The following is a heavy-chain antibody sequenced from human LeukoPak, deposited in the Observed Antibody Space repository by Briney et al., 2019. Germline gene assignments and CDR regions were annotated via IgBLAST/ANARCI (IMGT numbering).Heavy chain of an antibody. D-gene: IGHD1-14*01. CDR3: AKTHLYFGRKFHH. V-gene: IGHV3-23*01. J-gene: IGHJ4*02. Sequence: GGSLRLSCAASGCTFSSYAMSWVRQAPGKGLEWVSAISGSGGSTYYADSVKGRFTISRDNSKTTLYLQMNSLRAEDTPVYYCAKTHLYFGRKFHHWAQGPLVPVSS. CDR1: GCTFSSYA. CDR2: ISGSGGST.